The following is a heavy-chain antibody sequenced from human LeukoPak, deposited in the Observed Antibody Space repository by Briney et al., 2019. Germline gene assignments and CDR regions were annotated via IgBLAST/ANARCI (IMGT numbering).Heavy chain of an antibody. CDR3: ALLGFDYFDY. J-gene: IGHJ4*02. Sequence: GGSLRLSCAASGFTFSTYWMSWVRQAPGKGLEWVANIKQDGSQKYYVDSVKGRFTISRDNAKNSLYLQINSLRAEDTAVYYGALLGFDYFDYWGQGTLVTVSS. CDR2: IKQDGSQK. CDR1: GFTFSTYW. V-gene: IGHV3-7*01.